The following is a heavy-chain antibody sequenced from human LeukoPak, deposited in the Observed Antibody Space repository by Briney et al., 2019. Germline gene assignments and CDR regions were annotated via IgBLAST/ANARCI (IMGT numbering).Heavy chain of an antibody. CDR1: GFSFSDTY. D-gene: IGHD2/OR15-2a*01. J-gene: IGHJ1*01. CDR2: IATGGYTL. V-gene: IGHV3-11*01. Sequence: PGGSLRLSCAASGFSFSDTYMSWIRQAPGKGLEWIAYIATGGYTLDYADSVRGPFTVSRDNAKNSLYLQMNSLRVEDTAVYYCATSSFYGQLWGQGTLVTVSS. CDR3: ATSSFYGQL.